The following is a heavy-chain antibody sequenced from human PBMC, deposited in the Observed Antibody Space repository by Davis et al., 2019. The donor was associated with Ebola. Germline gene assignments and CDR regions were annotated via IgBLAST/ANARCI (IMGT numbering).Heavy chain of an antibody. J-gene: IGHJ4*02. Sequence: GESLKISCAASGFTVSSNCMTWVRQAPGKGLEWVSVIYSGGNTYYADSVKGRFTISRDNAKNSLYLQMNSLRAEDTAVYYCARGSGWLTPFDYWGQGTLVTVSS. V-gene: IGHV3-53*01. CDR2: IYSGGNT. CDR1: GFTVSSNC. CDR3: ARGSGWLTPFDY. D-gene: IGHD6-19*01.